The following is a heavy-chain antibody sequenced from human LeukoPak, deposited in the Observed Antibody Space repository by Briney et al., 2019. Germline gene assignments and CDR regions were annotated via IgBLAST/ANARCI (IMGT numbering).Heavy chain of an antibody. V-gene: IGHV4-39*07. J-gene: IGHJ3*02. Sequence: SETLSLTCTVSGGSISSSSYYWGWIRQPPGKGLEWIGSIYYNGSTYYNPSLKSRVTISVDTSKNQFSLKLSSVTAADTAVYYCARGSTMVPRSDAFDIWGQGTMVTVSS. D-gene: IGHD3-10*01. CDR1: GGSISSSSYY. CDR2: IYYNGST. CDR3: ARGSTMVPRSDAFDI.